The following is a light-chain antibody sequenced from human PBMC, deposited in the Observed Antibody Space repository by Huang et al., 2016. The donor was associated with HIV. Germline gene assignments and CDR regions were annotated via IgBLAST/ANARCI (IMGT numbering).Light chain of an antibody. CDR1: QTISNH. J-gene: IGKJ4*01. CDR3: QQHDSWLT. Sequence: IVLTQSPATLSWYLGERVTLSCRASQTISNHLAWYQQRPGQAPRLLIYDASTRVAGVPARVSGSGSGTDFTLTISALEPEDFALYYCQQHDSWLTFGGGTKVEV. CDR2: DAS. V-gene: IGKV3-11*01.